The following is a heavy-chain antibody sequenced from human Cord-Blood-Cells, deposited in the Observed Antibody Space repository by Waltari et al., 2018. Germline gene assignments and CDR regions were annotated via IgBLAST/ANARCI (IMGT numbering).Heavy chain of an antibody. CDR3: ASRLQLTGDLDAFDI. CDR1: GGSFRGYY. D-gene: IGHD7-27*01. CDR2: INHSGST. V-gene: IGHV4-34*01. J-gene: IGHJ3*02. Sequence: QVQLQQWGAGLLKPSETLSLTCAVYGGSFRGYYLSWIRQPPGKGLEWIGEINHSGSTNYNPSLKSRVTISVDTSKNQFSLKLSSVTAADTAVYYCASRLQLTGDLDAFDIWGQGTMVTVSS.